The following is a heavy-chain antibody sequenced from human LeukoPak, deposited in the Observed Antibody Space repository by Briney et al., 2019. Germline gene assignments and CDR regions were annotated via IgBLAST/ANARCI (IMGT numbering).Heavy chain of an antibody. D-gene: IGHD1-26*01. CDR3: AKDAVGATAYYFDY. Sequence: GGSLRLSCAASGFTFSSFAMSWVRQAPGKGLEWVSAIGGSGDTYYAGSVKGRFTISRDNSKYTLYLQMNSLRAEDTAVYYCAKDAVGATAYYFDYWGQGTLVTVSA. CDR1: GFTFSSFA. J-gene: IGHJ4*01. CDR2: IGGSGDT. V-gene: IGHV3-23*01.